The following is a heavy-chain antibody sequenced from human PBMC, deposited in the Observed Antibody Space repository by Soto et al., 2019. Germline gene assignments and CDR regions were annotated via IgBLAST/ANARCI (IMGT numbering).Heavy chain of an antibody. CDR2: MNPNSGNT. Sequence: SVKPSCKAPGYTFTSYAINSLRQANEQGLEWMGWMNPNSGNTGYAQKFQGRVTMTRNTSISTAYMELSSLRSEDTAVYYCARGRRYSDFWSGSQNYYYMDIWGKGTTVTVSS. J-gene: IGHJ6*03. D-gene: IGHD3-3*01. CDR3: ARGRRYSDFWSGSQNYYYMDI. CDR1: GYTFTSYA. V-gene: IGHV1-8*01.